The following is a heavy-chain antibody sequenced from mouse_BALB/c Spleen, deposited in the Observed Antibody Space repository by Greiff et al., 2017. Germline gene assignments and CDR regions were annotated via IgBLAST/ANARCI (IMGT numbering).Heavy chain of an antibody. Sequence: VQLVESGPGLVAPSQSLSITCTVSGFSLTSYGVHWVRQPPGKGLEWLGVIWAGGSTNYNSALMSRLSISKDNSKSQVFLKMNSLQTDDTAMYYCASAYYGNYEDAMDYWGQGTSVTVSS. CDR3: ASAYYGNYEDAMDY. CDR1: GFSLTSYG. J-gene: IGHJ4*01. D-gene: IGHD2-10*01. V-gene: IGHV2-9*02. CDR2: IWAGGST.